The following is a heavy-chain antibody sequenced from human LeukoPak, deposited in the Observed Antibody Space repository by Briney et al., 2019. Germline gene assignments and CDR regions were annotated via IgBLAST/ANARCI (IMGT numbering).Heavy chain of an antibody. J-gene: IGHJ4*02. CDR2: ISSSGIT. CDR1: GDSFSTYQ. CDR3: ARVGPGDHTWGAYYCDH. D-gene: IGHD3-16*01. Sequence: PSETLSLTCTVSGDSFSTYQWSWLRQPPGKGLECIGYISSSGITSYNPSLKSRLTFSVDSSKSHFSLRLTSVTAADTAVYYCARVGPGDHTWGAYYCDHWGQGMPVSVSS. V-gene: IGHV4-59*01.